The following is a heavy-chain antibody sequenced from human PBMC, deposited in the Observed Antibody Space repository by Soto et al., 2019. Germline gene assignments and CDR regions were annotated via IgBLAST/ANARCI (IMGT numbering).Heavy chain of an antibody. V-gene: IGHV1-69*05. CDR1: GGTFSSYA. CDR2: IIPIFGTA. D-gene: IGHD3-16*01. CDR3: ARMDYTAIYYCVRQVGNSAMLIIAS. J-gene: IGHJ4*02. Sequence: SVEVFCKASGGTFSSYAISWVRQAPGQGLEWMGGIIPIFGTANYEQKLPGRVTMTTDTSTSTAYMELRSLRSDDTAVYYCARMDYTAIYYCVRQVGNSAMLIIASWGQGTPVPGSS.